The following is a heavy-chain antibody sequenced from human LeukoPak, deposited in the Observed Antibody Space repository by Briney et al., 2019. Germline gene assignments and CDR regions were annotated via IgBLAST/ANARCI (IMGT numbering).Heavy chain of an antibody. CDR1: GYTFTDYY. D-gene: IGHD3-10*01. CDR3: ATYYGSGSYARYYFDY. CDR2: VDPGDGET. J-gene: IGHJ4*02. Sequence: ASVKVSCKVSGYTFTDYYMHWVQQAPGKGLEWMGLVDPGDGETIYAEKFQGRVTITADTSTDTAYMELSSLRSEDTAVYYCATYYGSGSYARYYFDYWGQGTLVTVSS. V-gene: IGHV1-69-2*01.